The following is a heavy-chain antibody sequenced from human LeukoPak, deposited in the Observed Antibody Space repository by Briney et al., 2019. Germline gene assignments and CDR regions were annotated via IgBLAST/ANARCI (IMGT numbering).Heavy chain of an antibody. J-gene: IGHJ6*03. CDR3: ARGNLYYMDV. V-gene: IGHV4-34*01. CDR1: GGSFSGYY. Sequence: PSETLSLTCAVYGGSFSGYYWSWIRQPPGKGLEWIGEINHSGSTNYNPSLKSRVTISVDTSKNQFSLKLSSVTAADTAVYYCARGNLYYMDVWGKGTTVTVSS. CDR2: INHSGST.